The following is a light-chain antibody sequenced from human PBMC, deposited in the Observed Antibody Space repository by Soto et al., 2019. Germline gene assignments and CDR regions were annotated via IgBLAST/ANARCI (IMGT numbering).Light chain of an antibody. V-gene: IGLV2-14*01. CDR2: DVS. CDR3: SSYTSSSTL. Sequence: QSALTQPASVSGSPGQSISISCAGTSGDVGGYNYVSWYQQHPGKAPKLMIYDVSNRPSGVSNRFSGSKSGNTASLTISGIQAEDEADYYCSSYTSSSTLFGGGTKLTVL. CDR1: SGDVGGYNY. J-gene: IGLJ2*01.